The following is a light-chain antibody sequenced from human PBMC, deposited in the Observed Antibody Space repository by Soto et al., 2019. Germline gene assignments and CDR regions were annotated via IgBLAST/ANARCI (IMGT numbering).Light chain of an antibody. J-gene: IGLJ2*01. CDR1: SSNIGNNY. CDR2: DNN. CDR3: GTWDSSLSAVV. V-gene: IGLV1-51*01. Sequence: QSVLKQPPSVSAGPGQKVTISCSGSSSNIGNNYVSWYQQLPGTAPKLLIYDNNKRPSGIPDRFSGSKSGTSATLGITGLQTGDEADYYCGTWDSSLSAVVFGGGTQLTVL.